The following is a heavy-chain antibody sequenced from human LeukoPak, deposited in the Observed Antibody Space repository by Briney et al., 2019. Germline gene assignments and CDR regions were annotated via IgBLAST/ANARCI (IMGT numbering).Heavy chain of an antibody. CDR2: ISWDGGST. V-gene: IGHV3-43*01. CDR1: GFTFDEYT. D-gene: IGHD3-3*01. J-gene: IGHJ4*02. CDR3: AKGPFGVGYYFDY. Sequence: GGSLRLSCAASGFTFDEYTMHWVRQAPGKGLEWVCLISWDGGSTYYADSVKGRFTISRDNSKNTLYLQMNSLRTEDTALYYCAKGPFGVGYYFDYSGQGTLVTVSS.